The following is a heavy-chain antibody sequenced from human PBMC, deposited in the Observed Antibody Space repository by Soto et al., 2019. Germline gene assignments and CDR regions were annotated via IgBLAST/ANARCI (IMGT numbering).Heavy chain of an antibody. CDR2: ISSSSSYI. J-gene: IGHJ4*02. CDR3: ARDLLIAAPYDY. Sequence: GGSLRLSCAASGFTFSSYSMNWVRQAPGKGLEWASSISSSSSYIYYADSVKGRFTISRDNAKNSLYLQMNSLRAEDTAVYYCARDLLIAAPYDYWGQGTLVTVS. V-gene: IGHV3-21*01. D-gene: IGHD6-6*01. CDR1: GFTFSSYS.